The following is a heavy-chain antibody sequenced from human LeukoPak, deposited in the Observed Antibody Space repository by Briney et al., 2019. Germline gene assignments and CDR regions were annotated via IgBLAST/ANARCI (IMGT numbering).Heavy chain of an antibody. J-gene: IGHJ4*02. CDR2: IRYDGSSK. CDR3: AKDKKRPRGVLWFGELLFSFLADY. CDR1: GFTFSSYG. Sequence: PGGSLRLSCAASGFTFSSYGMHWVRRAPGKELEWVAFIRYDGSSKYYADSVKGRFTISRDNSKNTLYLQMNSLRAEDTAVYYCAKDKKRPRGVLWFGELLFSFLADYWGQGTLVTVSS. D-gene: IGHD3-10*01. V-gene: IGHV3-30*02.